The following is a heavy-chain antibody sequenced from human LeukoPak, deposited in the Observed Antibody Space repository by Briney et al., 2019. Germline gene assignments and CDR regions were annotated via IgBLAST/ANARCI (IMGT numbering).Heavy chain of an antibody. CDR1: GFTFSSYS. Sequence: GGSLRLSCAASGFTFSSYSMNWVRQAPGKGLEWVSSISSSSSYIYYADSMRGRFTISRDNAKNSLYLQMNSLRAEDTAVYYCARDSSSWYEFYGPDDYWGQGTLVTVSS. V-gene: IGHV3-21*01. CDR3: ARDSSSWYEFYGPDDY. CDR2: ISSSSSYI. D-gene: IGHD6-13*01. J-gene: IGHJ4*02.